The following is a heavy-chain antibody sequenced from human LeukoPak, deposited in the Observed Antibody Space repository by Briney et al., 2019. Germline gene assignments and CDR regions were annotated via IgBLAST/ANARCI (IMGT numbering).Heavy chain of an antibody. CDR3: ARASVTTWKYGMDV. Sequence: GGSLRLSCVASGFTFSSHAMHWVRQAPGKGLEYVSVVSSNGGTTYYASSVKGRFTISRDNSKNTLYLRMGSLRPEDMSVYYCARASVTTWKYGMDVWGQGTTVTVSS. D-gene: IGHD4-17*01. CDR1: GFTFSSHA. J-gene: IGHJ6*02. V-gene: IGHV3-64*01. CDR2: VSSNGGTT.